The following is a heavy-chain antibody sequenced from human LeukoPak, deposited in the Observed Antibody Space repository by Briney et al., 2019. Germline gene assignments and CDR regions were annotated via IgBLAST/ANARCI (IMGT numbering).Heavy chain of an antibody. CDR1: LCIHSQLL. CDR2: FACRAGNT. D-gene: IGHD1-26*01. V-gene: IGHV1-24*01. Sequence: ASVKVSFKVALCIHSQLLMHSLGEAPGKGRGWMGGFACRAGNTIYAQKVQGRVTMTKDTSNNTVYMELSSLRSEDTAVYDCATQRPPVGATTGFDYWGQGTLVTVSS. CDR3: ATQRPPVGATTGFDY. J-gene: IGHJ4*02.